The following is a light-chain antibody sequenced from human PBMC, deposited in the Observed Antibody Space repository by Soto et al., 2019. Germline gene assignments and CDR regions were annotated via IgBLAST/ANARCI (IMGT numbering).Light chain of an antibody. Sequence: EIVLTQSPATLSLSPGERATLSCRASQSVSSYLAWYQQKPGQAPRRLIYDASNRTTGIPARFSGSGSGIDFTLTIRSLEPEDFAVYYCLERSNWTPGAFGQGTNVDIK. CDR1: QSVSSY. V-gene: IGKV3-11*01. J-gene: IGKJ1*01. CDR2: DAS. CDR3: LERSNWTPGA.